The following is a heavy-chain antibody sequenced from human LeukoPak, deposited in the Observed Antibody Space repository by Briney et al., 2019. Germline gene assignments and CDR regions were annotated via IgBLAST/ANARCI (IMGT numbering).Heavy chain of an antibody. Sequence: GGSLRLSCAASGFTFSSYGMHWVRQAPGKGLEWVAVIWYDGSNKYYADSVKGRFTISRDNSKNTLYLQMNSLRAEDTAVYYCAREYVTPYFDYWGQGTLVTVSS. CDR3: AREYVTPYFDY. V-gene: IGHV3-33*08. CDR1: GFTFSSYG. CDR2: IWYDGSNK. J-gene: IGHJ4*02. D-gene: IGHD2-21*02.